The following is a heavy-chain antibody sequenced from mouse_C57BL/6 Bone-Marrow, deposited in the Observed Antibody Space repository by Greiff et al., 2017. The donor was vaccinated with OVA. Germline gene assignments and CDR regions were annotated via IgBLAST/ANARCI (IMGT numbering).Heavy chain of an antibody. CDR1: GFSFNTYA. CDR2: IRSKSNNYAT. J-gene: IGHJ4*01. V-gene: IGHV10-1*01. CDR3: VRGRRGPMDY. Sequence: EVQLVESGGGLVQPKGSLKLSCAASGFSFNTYAMNWVRQAPGKGLEWVARIRSKSNNYATYYADSVKDRFTISRDDSESMLYLQMNNLKTEDTAMYYCVRGRRGPMDYWGQGTSVTVSS.